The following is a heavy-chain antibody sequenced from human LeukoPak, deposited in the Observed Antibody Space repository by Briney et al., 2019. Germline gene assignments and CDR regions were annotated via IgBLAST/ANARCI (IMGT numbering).Heavy chain of an antibody. CDR1: GCTFTGYY. D-gene: IGHD2-2*01. J-gene: IGHJ6*03. V-gene: IGHV1-2*02. Sequence: ASVKVSCKASGCTFTGYYMHWVRQAPGQGLEWMGWINPNSGGTNYAQKFQGRVTMTRDTSISTAYMELSRLRSDDTAVYYCARGTPVVRNYYYYMDVWGKGTTVTVSS. CDR3: ARGTPVVRNYYYYMDV. CDR2: INPNSGGT.